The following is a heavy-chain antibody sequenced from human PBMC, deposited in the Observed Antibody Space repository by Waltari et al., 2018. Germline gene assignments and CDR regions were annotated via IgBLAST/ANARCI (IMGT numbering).Heavy chain of an antibody. D-gene: IGHD2-15*01. Sequence: QVQLVQSGAEVKKPGSSVKVSCKASGGTFSSYAISWVRKAPGQGLEWMGRIIPIFGTANYAQKFQGRVTITADKSTSTAYMELSSLRSEDTAVYYCARESSIVVADWSTQSAFDIWGQGTMVTVSS. CDR1: GGTFSSYA. J-gene: IGHJ3*02. CDR3: ARESSIVVADWSTQSAFDI. CDR2: IIPIFGTA. V-gene: IGHV1-69*08.